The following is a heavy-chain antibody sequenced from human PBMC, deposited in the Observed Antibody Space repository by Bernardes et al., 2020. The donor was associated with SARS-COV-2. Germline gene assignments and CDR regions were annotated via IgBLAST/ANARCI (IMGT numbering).Heavy chain of an antibody. CDR3: AREWEDYTSSLFDY. CDR1: GFTFSNYA. Sequence: GGSLRLSCAASGFTFSNYALHWVRRAPGKGLEWLAIISYDGTTKYNADAVKGRFTISRDNSKNTLFLQMNSLTTVDTAFYYCAREWEDYTSSLFDYWGQGTLVTVSS. J-gene: IGHJ4*02. D-gene: IGHD2-2*02. CDR2: ISYDGTTK. V-gene: IGHV3-30-3*01.